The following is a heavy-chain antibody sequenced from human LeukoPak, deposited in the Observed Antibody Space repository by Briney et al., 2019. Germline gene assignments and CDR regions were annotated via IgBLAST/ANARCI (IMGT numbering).Heavy chain of an antibody. D-gene: IGHD3-22*01. CDR3: AKDPVLTMIVVVGQNDAFDT. CDR2: ISGSGGST. J-gene: IGHJ3*02. CDR1: GFTFSSYA. V-gene: IGHV3-23*01. Sequence: GGSLRLSCAASGFTFSSYAMSWVRQAPGKGLEWVSAISGSGGSTYYADSVKGRFTISRDNSKNTLYLQMNSLRAEDTAVYYCAKDPVLTMIVVVGQNDAFDTWGQGTMVTVSS.